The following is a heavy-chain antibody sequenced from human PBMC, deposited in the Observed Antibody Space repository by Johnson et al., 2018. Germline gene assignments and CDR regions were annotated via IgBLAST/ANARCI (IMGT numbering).Heavy chain of an antibody. CDR1: GGSFSGYY. CDR2: INHSGST. CDR3: ARGGDYVSYYYYYMDV. D-gene: IGHD4-17*01. V-gene: IGHV4-34*01. J-gene: IGHJ6*03. Sequence: QVQLQESGAGLLKPSETLSLTCAVYGGSFSGYYWSWIRQPPGKGLEWIGEINHSGSTNYNPSLKSRATISVDTSKNQFSLQLSSVTAADTAGDYCARGGDYVSYYYYYMDVWGKGATVTVSS.